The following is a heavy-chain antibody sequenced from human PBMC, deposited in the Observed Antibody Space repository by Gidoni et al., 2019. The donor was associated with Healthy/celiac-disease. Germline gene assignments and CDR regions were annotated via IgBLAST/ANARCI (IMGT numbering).Heavy chain of an antibody. V-gene: IGHV4-34*01. J-gene: IGHJ6*02. Sequence: QVQLQQWGAGLLKPSETLSLTCAVYGGSFSGYYWSWIRQPPGKGPEWIGEINHSGSTNYNPSLKSRVTISVDTSKNQFSLKLSSVTGADTAVYYCARASIVVVPAAMRYYYYYYGMDVWGQGTTVTVSS. CDR3: ARASIVVVPAAMRYYYYYYGMDV. CDR1: GGSFSGYY. CDR2: INHSGST. D-gene: IGHD2-2*01.